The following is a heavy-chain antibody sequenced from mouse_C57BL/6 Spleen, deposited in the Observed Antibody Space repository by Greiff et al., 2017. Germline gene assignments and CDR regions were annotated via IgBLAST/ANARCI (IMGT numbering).Heavy chain of an antibody. CDR3: ARSITTVVVEDAMDD. D-gene: IGHD1-1*01. CDR1: GYAFSSYW. CDR2: IYPGDGDT. J-gene: IGHJ4*01. V-gene: IGHV1-80*01. Sequence: QVQLQQSGAELVKPGASVKISCTASGYAFSSYWMNWVKQRPGKGLEWIGQIYPGDGDTNYNGKFKGKATLTADKSSSTAYMQLSSLTSEDSAVYFCARSITTVVVEDAMDDWGQGTSVTVSS.